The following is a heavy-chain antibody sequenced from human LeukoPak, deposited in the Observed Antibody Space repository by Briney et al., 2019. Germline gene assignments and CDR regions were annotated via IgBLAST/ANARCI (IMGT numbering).Heavy chain of an antibody. CDR3: ARDSPTMVRGNRGAFDI. V-gene: IGHV4-59*01. D-gene: IGHD3-10*01. J-gene: IGHJ3*02. CDR2: IYYSGST. CDR1: GGSISSYY. Sequence: SETLSLTCTVSGGSISSYYWSWIRQPPGKGLEWIGYIYYSGSTNYNPSLKSRVTISVDTSKNQFSLKLSSVTAADTAVYYCARDSPTMVRGNRGAFDIWGQGTMVTVSS.